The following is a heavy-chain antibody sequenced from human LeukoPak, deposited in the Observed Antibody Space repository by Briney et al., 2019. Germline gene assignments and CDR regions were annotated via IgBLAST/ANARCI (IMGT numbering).Heavy chain of an antibody. CDR3: AKDTQPYYYDSSGTTDY. D-gene: IGHD3-22*01. V-gene: IGHV3-23*01. Sequence: PGGSLRLSCAASGFTFSSSAMSWVRQAPGKGLEWVSAISGSGGNTYCADSVKGRFTISRDNSKNTLYLQVNSLRAEDTAVYYCAKDTQPYYYDSSGTTDYWGQGTLVTVSS. J-gene: IGHJ4*02. CDR2: ISGSGGNT. CDR1: GFTFSSSA.